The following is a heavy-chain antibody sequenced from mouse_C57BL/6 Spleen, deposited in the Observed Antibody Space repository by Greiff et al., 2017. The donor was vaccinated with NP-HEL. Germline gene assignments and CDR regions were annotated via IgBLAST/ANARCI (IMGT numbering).Heavy chain of an antibody. CDR3: ARRDGSSYDAMDY. CDR1: GYAFTNYL. Sequence: VQLQQSGAELVRPGTSVKVSCKASGYAFTNYLIEWVKQRPGQGLEWIGVINPGSGGTNYNEKFKGKATLTADKSSSTAYMQLSSLTSEDSAVYFCARRDGSSYDAMDYWGQGTSGTVSS. D-gene: IGHD1-1*01. CDR2: INPGSGGT. J-gene: IGHJ4*01. V-gene: IGHV1-54*01.